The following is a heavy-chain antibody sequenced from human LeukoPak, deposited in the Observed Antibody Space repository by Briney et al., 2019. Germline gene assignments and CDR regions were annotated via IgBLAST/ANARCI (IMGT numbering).Heavy chain of an antibody. D-gene: IGHD6-6*01. CDR3: AKFGSSGLQGY. Sequence: PGGSLRLSCAASGFTFSSYGMHWVRQAPGKGLEWVAVIWYGGSNKYYADSVKGRFTISRDNSKNTLYLQMNSLKSEDTAVYYCAKFGSSGLQGYWGQGTLVTVSS. CDR1: GFTFSSYG. CDR2: IWYGGSNK. J-gene: IGHJ4*02. V-gene: IGHV3-30*02.